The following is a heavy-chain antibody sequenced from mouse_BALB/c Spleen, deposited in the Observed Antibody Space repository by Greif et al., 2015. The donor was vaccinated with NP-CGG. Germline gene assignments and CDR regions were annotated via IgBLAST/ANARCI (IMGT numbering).Heavy chain of an antibody. J-gene: IGHJ4*01. Sequence: VKVVESGAELARPGASVKMSCKASGYTFTSYTMHWVKQRPGQGLEWIGYINPSSGYTNYNQKFKDKATLTADKSSSTAYMQLSSLASEDSAVYYCASYGNRAMDYWGQGTSVTVSS. D-gene: IGHD2-1*01. V-gene: IGHV1-4*01. CDR3: ASYGNRAMDY. CDR1: GYTFTSYT. CDR2: INPSSGYT.